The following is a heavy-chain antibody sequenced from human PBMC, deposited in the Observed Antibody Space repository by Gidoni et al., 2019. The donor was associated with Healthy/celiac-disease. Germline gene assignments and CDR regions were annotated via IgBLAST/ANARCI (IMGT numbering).Heavy chain of an antibody. V-gene: IGHV3-9*01. CDR2: ISWSSGSI. D-gene: IGHD3-22*01. Sequence: EVQLVESGGGLVQPGRSLRLSCAASGFPFDDYAMHWVRQAPGKGLEWVSGISWSSGSIGYADSVKGRFTISRDNAKNSLYLQMNSLRAEDTALYYCAKGYYYDSSGFLDYWGQGTLVTVSS. J-gene: IGHJ4*02. CDR1: GFPFDDYA. CDR3: AKGYYYDSSGFLDY.